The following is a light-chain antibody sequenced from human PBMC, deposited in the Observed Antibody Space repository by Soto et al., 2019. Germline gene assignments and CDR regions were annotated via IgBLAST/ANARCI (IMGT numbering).Light chain of an antibody. J-gene: IGKJ1*01. CDR1: QTISSG. Sequence: DIKMTQSPSTLSGAVGDRVTITCRASQTISSGLAWYQQKPGKAPKLLIYKASTLKSGVPSRFSGSGSGTEFTLTISSLQPYDFATYYCQHYNSYSEAFGQGTKVELK. V-gene: IGKV1-5*03. CDR3: QHYNSYSEA. CDR2: KAS.